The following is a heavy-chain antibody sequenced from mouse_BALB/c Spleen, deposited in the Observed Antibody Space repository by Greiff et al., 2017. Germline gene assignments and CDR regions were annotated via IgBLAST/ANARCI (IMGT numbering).Heavy chain of an antibody. CDR3: ARYRYDWYFDV. CDR2: ISYSGST. J-gene: IGHJ1*01. Sequence: EVHLVESGPGLVKPSQSLSLTCTVTGYSITSDYAWNWIRQFPGNKLEWMGYISYSGSTSYNPSLKSRISITRDTSKNQFFLQLNSVTTEDTATYYCARYRYDWYFDVWGAGTTVTVSS. V-gene: IGHV3-2*02. CDR1: GYSITSDYA. D-gene: IGHD2-14*01.